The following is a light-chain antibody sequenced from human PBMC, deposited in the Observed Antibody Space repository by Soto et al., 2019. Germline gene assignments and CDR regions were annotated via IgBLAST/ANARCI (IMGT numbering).Light chain of an antibody. J-gene: IGLJ2*01. Sequence: QSVLTQPPSVSGSPGQSITISCTGSSCNIGACYDVYWYQQLPGTAPKLLIYGNSNRPSGVPDRFSGSKSGTTASLAITGLQAEDEDDYYCHSYDTSMSSTVFGGGTQVTVL. CDR2: GNS. CDR1: SCNIGACYD. V-gene: IGLV1-40*01. CDR3: HSYDTSMSSTV.